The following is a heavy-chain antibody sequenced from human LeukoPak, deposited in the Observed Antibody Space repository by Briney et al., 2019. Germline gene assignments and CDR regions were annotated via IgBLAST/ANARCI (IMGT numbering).Heavy chain of an antibody. J-gene: IGHJ5*02. CDR1: GFTFSDYY. CDR2: ISSSGSTI. D-gene: IGHD1-14*01. V-gene: IGHV3-11*01. Sequence: GGFLRLSCAASGFTFSDYYMSWIRQAPGKGREGVSYISSSGSTIYYADSVKGRFTIARDNAQNTLYLQMNSLRAEDPAVYYCARSKPTWFHPCGQGTLVTVSS. CDR3: ARSKPTWFHP.